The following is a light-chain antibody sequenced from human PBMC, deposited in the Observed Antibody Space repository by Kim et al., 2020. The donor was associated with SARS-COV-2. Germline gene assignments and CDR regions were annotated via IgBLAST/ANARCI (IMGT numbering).Light chain of an antibody. V-gene: IGKV1-39*01. CDR1: QSIRSY. J-gene: IGKJ1*01. Sequence: ASVGDRVTITCRASQSIRSYLNWYQQKPGKAPKLLIYAASSLQSGVPSRFSGSGSGTDFTLTISSLQPEDFATYYCQQSSSIPWTFGQGTKVDIK. CDR3: QQSSSIPWT. CDR2: AAS.